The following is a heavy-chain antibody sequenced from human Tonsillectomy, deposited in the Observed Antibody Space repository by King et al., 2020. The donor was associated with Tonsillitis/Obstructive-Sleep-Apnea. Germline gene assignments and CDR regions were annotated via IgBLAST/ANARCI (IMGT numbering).Heavy chain of an antibody. Sequence: QVQLVESGGGVVQPGRSLRLSCAASGFTFSSHGMHWVRQAPGKGLEWVAVIWYDGNNKYYVDSVKGRFTISRDNSNNTLYLQMNSLRVEDTAVYYCAREGGKPWHNDAFDFWGQGTTVTVSS. CDR3: AREGGKPWHNDAFDF. J-gene: IGHJ3*01. D-gene: IGHD3-16*01. CDR1: GFTFSSHG. V-gene: IGHV3-33*01. CDR2: IWYDGNNK.